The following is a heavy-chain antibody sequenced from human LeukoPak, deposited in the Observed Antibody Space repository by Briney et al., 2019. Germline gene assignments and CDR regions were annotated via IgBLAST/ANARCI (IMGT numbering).Heavy chain of an antibody. V-gene: IGHV4-38-2*02. CDR1: GYSISSGYY. CDR3: ARGRGPYYFDY. J-gene: IGHJ4*02. D-gene: IGHD3-10*01. CDR2: IYHSGST. Sequence: SETLSLTCTVSGYSISSGYYWGWIRQPPGKGLEWIGSIYHSGSTYYNPSLKSRVTISVDTTKNQFSLKLSSVTAADTAVYYCARGRGPYYFDYWGQGTPVTVSS.